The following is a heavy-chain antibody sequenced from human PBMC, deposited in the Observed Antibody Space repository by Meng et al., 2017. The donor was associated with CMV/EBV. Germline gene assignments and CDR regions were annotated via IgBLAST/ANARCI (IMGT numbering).Heavy chain of an antibody. J-gene: IGHJ4*02. V-gene: IGHV3-23*04. CDR3: AKGGIQLWPTLFDY. CDR2: ISGSGGST. Sequence: VPLVEAGGVVVQPGRSLRLSCAASGFTFSSYAMSWVRQAPGKGLEWVSAISGSGGSTYYADSVKGRFTISRDNSKNTLYLQMNSLRAEDTAVYYCAKGGIQLWPTLFDYWGQGTLVTVSS. D-gene: IGHD5-18*01. CDR1: GFTFSSYA.